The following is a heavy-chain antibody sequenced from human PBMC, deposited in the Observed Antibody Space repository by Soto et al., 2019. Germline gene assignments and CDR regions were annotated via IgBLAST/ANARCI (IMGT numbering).Heavy chain of an antibody. CDR3: AREGIQLWLHYDGMDV. V-gene: IGHV4-34*01. CDR1: GGSFSGYY. CDR2: INHSVST. Sequence: ETLYLNYTVYGGSFSGYYCSGIRQSPGKGLEWIGEINHSVSTNYNPSLKSRVTISVDTSKNQFSLKVSSVTAADTAVYYCAREGIQLWLHYDGMDVWGQGTTVT. J-gene: IGHJ6*02. D-gene: IGHD5-18*01.